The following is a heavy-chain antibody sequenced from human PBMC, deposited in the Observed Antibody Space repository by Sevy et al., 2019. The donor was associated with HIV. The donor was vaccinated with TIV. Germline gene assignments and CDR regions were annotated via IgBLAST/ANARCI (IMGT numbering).Heavy chain of an antibody. J-gene: IGHJ6*04. D-gene: IGHD3-16*01. Sequence: SETLSLTCTVSGGSISSNYWSWIQQPPGKGLEWIGYIDYSGSTNYNPSLKSRVTISVDTSKNQFSLKLSSVTAADTAVYCCARDRGAWGVWGKGTTVTVSS. CDR3: ARDRGAWGV. CDR2: IDYSGST. V-gene: IGHV4-59*01. CDR1: GGSISSNY.